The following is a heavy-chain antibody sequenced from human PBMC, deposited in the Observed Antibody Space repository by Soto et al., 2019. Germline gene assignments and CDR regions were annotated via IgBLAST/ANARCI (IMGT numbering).Heavy chain of an antibody. CDR2: IYYSGST. Sequence: SETLSLTCAVSGGSISSGGYSWSWIRQPPGKGLEWIGYIYYSGSTIYNPSLKSRVTISVDTSKNQFSLQLSSVTAADTAVYYCARDKQWLLNWGQGTLVTVSS. CDR1: GGSISSGGYS. J-gene: IGHJ1*01. CDR3: ARDKQWLLN. D-gene: IGHD6-19*01. V-gene: IGHV4-61*08.